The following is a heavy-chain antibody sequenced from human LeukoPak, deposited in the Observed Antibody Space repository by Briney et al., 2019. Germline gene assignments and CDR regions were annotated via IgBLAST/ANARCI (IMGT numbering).Heavy chain of an antibody. CDR1: GGTFSSYA. CDR2: IIPILGIA. V-gene: IGHV1-69*04. Sequence: GASVKVSCKASGGTFSSYAISWVRQAPGQGLEWMGRIIPILGIANYAQKFQGRVTITADKSTSTAYMELSSLRSEDTAVYYCARGPFGSSSYPLDYWGQGTLVTVSS. D-gene: IGHD6-6*01. J-gene: IGHJ4*02. CDR3: ARGPFGSSSYPLDY.